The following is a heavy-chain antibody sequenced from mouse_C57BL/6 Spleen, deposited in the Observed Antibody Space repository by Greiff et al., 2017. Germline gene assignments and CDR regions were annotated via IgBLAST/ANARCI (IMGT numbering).Heavy chain of an antibody. CDR3: ARWTMDD. Sequence: VQLKESGGGLVKPGASLKLSCAASGFTFSDYGMHWVRQAPEQGLEWVAYISSGSSTIYYADTLKGRFTISRDNAKNTHFLQMTSLRSEDTAMYYCARWTMDDWGKGTSVTVSS. J-gene: IGHJ4*01. CDR1: GFTFSDYG. CDR2: ISSGSSTI. V-gene: IGHV5-17*01.